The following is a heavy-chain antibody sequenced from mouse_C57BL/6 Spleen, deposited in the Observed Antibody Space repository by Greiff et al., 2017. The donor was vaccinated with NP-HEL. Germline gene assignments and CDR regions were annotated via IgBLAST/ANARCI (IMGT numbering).Heavy chain of an antibody. Sequence: QVQLKQPGAELVKPGASVKMSCKASGYTFTSYWITWVKQRPGQGLEWIGDIYPGSGSTNYNEKFKSKATLPVDTSSSTAYMQLNSLTSEDSAVYYYARVTTVEARDYAMDYWGQGTSVTVSS. CDR1: GYTFTSYW. D-gene: IGHD1-1*01. CDR2: IYPGSGST. J-gene: IGHJ4*01. V-gene: IGHV1-55*01. CDR3: ARVTTVEARDYAMDY.